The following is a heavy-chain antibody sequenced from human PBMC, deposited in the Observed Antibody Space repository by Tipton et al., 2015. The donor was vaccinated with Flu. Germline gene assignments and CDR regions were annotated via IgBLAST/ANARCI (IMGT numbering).Heavy chain of an antibody. CDR1: GGSISSYY. J-gene: IGHJ4*02. CDR2: IYYSGST. Sequence: TLSLTCSVSGGSISSYYWSWIRQSPGKGLEWIGYIYYSGSTNYNPSLKSRVTISVDTSKNQFSLKLSSVTAADTAVYHCARASSGPPRSHFDYGGQGTLVTVSS. D-gene: IGHD3-10*01. V-gene: IGHV4-59*01. CDR3: ARASSGPPRSHFDY.